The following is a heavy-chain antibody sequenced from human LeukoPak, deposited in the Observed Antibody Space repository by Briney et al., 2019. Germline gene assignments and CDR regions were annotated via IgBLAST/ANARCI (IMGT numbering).Heavy chain of an antibody. J-gene: IGHJ4*02. D-gene: IGHD3-22*01. Sequence: SVKVSCKASGYTFTGYYMHWVRQAPGQGLEWMGGLIPIFGTAHYAQKLQGRVTITTDESTSTAYMVLSSLRSDDTAVYYCARGGGPYESTGFFAGPFDYWGQGTLVTVSS. V-gene: IGHV1-69*05. CDR1: GYTFTGYY. CDR3: ARGGGPYESTGFFAGPFDY. CDR2: LIPIFGTA.